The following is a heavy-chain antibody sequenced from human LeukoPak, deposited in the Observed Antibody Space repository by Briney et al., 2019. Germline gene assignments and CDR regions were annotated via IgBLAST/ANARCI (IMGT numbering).Heavy chain of an antibody. V-gene: IGHV3-23*01. CDR3: AKISVTLTRDY. D-gene: IGHD6-19*01. CDR1: GFTFSSYS. CDR2: ITNSGGST. Sequence: PGGSLRLSCAASGFTFSSYSVNWVRQAPGKGLEWVSAITNSGGSTYYADSVKGRFTISRDNSKNTLFLQMNSLRADDTAVYYCAKISVTLTRDYWGQGTLVTVSS. J-gene: IGHJ4*02.